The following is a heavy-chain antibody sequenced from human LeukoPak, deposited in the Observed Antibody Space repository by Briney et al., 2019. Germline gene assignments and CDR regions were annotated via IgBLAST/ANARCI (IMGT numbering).Heavy chain of an antibody. CDR1: GFSVTSGHY. V-gene: IGHV4-38-2*02. CDR2: IYHTGST. CDR3: AREVPYYYFMDV. Sequence: SETLSLTCSVSGFSVTSGHYWGWIRQPPGKGLEWIGTIYHTGSTNYNPSLQSRVTMSVDTSKNQFSLRLRSVTAADTAMYFCAREVPYYYFMDVCGKRTTVTVSS. J-gene: IGHJ6*03.